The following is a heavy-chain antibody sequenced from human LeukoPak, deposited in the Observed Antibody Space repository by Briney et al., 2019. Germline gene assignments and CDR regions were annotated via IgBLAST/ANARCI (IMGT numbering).Heavy chain of an antibody. CDR2: INPNSGGT. V-gene: IGHV1-2*02. D-gene: IGHD6-13*01. CDR3: ARVVSSSWGISFYY. Sequence: GASVKVSCKASGYTFTGYCMHWVRQAPGQGLEWMGWINPNSGGTNYAQKFQGRVTMTRDTSISTAYMELSRLRSDDTAVYYCARVVSSSWGISFYYWGQGTLVTVSS. J-gene: IGHJ4*02. CDR1: GYTFTGYC.